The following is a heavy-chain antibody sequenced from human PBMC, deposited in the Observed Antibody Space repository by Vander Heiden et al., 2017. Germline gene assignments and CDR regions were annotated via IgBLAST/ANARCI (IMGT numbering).Heavy chain of an antibody. V-gene: IGHV3-48*02. CDR2: ISSSSSTI. CDR1: GFTFSSYS. D-gene: IGHD5-18*01. CDR3: ARGRRQLWSSFDY. J-gene: IGHJ4*02. Sequence: EVQLVESGGGLVQPGGSLRLSCAASGFTFSSYSMNWVRQAPGKGLEWVSYISSSSSTIYYADAVKGRFTISRDNAKNSMYLQMKRMRDEDTAVYYCARGRRQLWSSFDYWGQGTLVTVYS.